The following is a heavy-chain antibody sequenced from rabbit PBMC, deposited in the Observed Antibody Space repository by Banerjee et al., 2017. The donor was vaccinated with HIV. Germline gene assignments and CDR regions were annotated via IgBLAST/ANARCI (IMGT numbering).Heavy chain of an antibody. CDR2: IYTRGNGYT. CDR1: GFSFSSSYD. V-gene: IGHV1S40*01. J-gene: IGHJ4*01. CDR3: VRGVDHYFNL. Sequence: QSLEESGGGLVQPEGSLTLTCTASGFSFSSSYDMCWVRQAPGKGLEWIGHIYTRGNGYTYYASWAKGRFTISKTSSTTVTPQMTSLTAADTATYFCVRGVDHYFNLWGPGTLVTVS.